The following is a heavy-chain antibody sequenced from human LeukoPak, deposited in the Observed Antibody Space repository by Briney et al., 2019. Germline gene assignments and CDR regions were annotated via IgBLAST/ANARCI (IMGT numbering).Heavy chain of an antibody. CDR1: GYTFTGYY. D-gene: IGHD2-15*01. V-gene: IGHV1-2*02. CDR3: ARDKYCGGGTCYYLLFDY. CDR2: INPNGGVT. J-gene: IGHJ4*02. Sequence: ASVKVSCKASGYTFTGYYMHWVRQAPGQGLEWMGWINPNGGVTRYAQRFRGRITLTRDTSINTAYMELSRLRFDDTAVYYCARDKYCGGGTCYYLLFDYWGQGSLVTVSS.